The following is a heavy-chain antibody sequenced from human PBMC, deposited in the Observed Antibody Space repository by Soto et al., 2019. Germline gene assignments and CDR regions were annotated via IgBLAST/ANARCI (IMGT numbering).Heavy chain of an antibody. J-gene: IGHJ4*02. CDR3: ARATAGMDYFDY. Sequence: QVQLQESGPGLVKPSQTLSLTCTVSGGSISSGGYYWSWIRQHPGKGLEWIGYIYYSGSTYYNPSLKSRVTISVDTSKNQCSLKLSSVTAADTAVDYCARATAGMDYFDYWGQGTLVTVSS. V-gene: IGHV4-31*03. CDR2: IYYSGST. CDR1: GGSISSGGYY.